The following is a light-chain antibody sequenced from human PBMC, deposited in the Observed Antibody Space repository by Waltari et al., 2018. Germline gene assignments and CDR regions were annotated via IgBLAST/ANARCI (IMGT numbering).Light chain of an antibody. V-gene: IGKV1-9*01. CDR2: AAS. CDR3: QQLNSYPLT. CDR1: QGIGIY. J-gene: IGKJ4*01. Sequence: DIQLTQSPSFLSASVGDRVTITCRASQGIGIYLGWYHLKPGRAPKLLIYAASALQSGVPSRFSGSGFGTDFTLTISSLQPEDFATYYCQQLNSYPLTFGGGTKVE.